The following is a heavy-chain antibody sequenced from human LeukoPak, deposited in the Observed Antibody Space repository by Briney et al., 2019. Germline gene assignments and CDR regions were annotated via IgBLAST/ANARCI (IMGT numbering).Heavy chain of an antibody. D-gene: IGHD3-22*01. CDR1: GFTFSSYG. V-gene: IGHV3-30*03. J-gene: IGHJ4*02. CDR2: ISYDGSNK. CDR3: ARDSSTYYYDSSEPDY. Sequence: PWRSLRLSCAASGFTFSSYGMHWVRQAPGKGLEWVAVISYDGSNKYYADSVKGRFTISRDNSKNTLYLQMNSLRAEDTAVYYCARDSSTYYYDSSEPDYWGQGTLVTVSS.